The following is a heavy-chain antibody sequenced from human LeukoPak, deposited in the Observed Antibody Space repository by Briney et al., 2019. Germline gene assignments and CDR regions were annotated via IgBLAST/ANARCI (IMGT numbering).Heavy chain of an antibody. CDR2: IYYTGST. D-gene: IGHD4-17*01. CDR3: ASEHGDYPYNWFDP. Sequence: PSETLSLTCTVSGGSISSYYWSWIRQPPGKGLEWLGSIYYTGSTNYHPSLKSRVTISLDTSKNQFSLKLSSVTAADTAVYYCASEHGDYPYNWFDPWGQGTLVTVSS. CDR1: GGSISSYY. J-gene: IGHJ5*02. V-gene: IGHV4-59*01.